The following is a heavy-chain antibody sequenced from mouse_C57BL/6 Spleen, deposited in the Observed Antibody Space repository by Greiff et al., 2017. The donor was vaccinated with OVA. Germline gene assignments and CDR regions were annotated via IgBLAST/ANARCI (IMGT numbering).Heavy chain of an antibody. CDR3: ALPMITTGGFAY. Sequence: VQLKQPGAELVRPGSSVKLSCKASGYTFTSYWMHWVKQRPIQGLEWIGNIDPSDSETHYNQKFKDKATLTVDKSSSTAYMQLSSLTSEDSAVYYCALPMITTGGFAYWGQGTLVTVSA. D-gene: IGHD2-4*01. V-gene: IGHV1-52*01. J-gene: IGHJ3*01. CDR1: GYTFTSYW. CDR2: IDPSDSET.